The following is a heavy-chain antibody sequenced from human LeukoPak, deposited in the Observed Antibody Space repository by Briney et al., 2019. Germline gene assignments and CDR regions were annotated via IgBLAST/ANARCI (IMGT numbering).Heavy chain of an antibody. Sequence: GGSLRLSCAASGFTFSNYEMNWVRQAPGKGLEWVSYIDSSGGTVNFADSVKGRFTASRDNAQNSLYLQMNSLRGDDTAVYYCARDAGSSAWSGGFDYWGQGALVTVSS. CDR3: ARDAGSSAWSGGFDY. CDR2: IDSSGGTV. J-gene: IGHJ4*02. V-gene: IGHV3-48*03. D-gene: IGHD6-19*01. CDR1: GFTFSNYE.